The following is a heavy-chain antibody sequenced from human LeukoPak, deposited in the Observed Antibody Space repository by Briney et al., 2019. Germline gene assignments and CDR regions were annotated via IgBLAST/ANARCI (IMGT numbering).Heavy chain of an antibody. CDR1: GGSFSCYY. Sequence: SETLSLTCAVYGGSFSCYYWSWIRQPPGKGLEWIGEINHSGSTNYNPSLKSRVTISVDTSKNQFSLKLSSVTAADTAVYYCARKGPSVRYYYYYMDVWGKGTTVTVSS. CDR2: INHSGST. V-gene: IGHV4-34*01. CDR3: ARKGPSVRYYYYYMDV. J-gene: IGHJ6*03. D-gene: IGHD3-10*01.